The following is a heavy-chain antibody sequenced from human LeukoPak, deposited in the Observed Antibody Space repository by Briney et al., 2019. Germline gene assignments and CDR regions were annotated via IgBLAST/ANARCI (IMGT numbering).Heavy chain of an antibody. J-gene: IGHJ6*02. CDR3: ARGKRITIFGVVIKYGHYYGMDV. CDR1: GFTFSSYG. V-gene: IGHV3-33*08. Sequence: PGGSLRLSCAASGFTFSSYGMHWVRQAPGKGLEWVAVIWYDGSNKYYADSVKGRFTISRDNSKSALYLQMNSLRAEDTAVYYCARGKRITIFGVVIKYGHYYGMDVWGQGTTVTVSS. D-gene: IGHD3-3*01. CDR2: IWYDGSNK.